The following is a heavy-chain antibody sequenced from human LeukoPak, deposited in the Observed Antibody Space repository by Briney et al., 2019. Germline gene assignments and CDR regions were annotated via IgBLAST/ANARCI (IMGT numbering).Heavy chain of an antibody. J-gene: IGHJ4*02. CDR3: AKVRSSSWAFDY. D-gene: IGHD6-13*01. Sequence: PGGSLRLSCVASGFSFSNYAINWVRQAPGKGLEWVSAISGSGGSTYYADSVKGRFTISRDNSKNTLYLQMNSLRAEDTAVYYCAKVRSSSWAFDYWGQGTLVTVSS. CDR2: ISGSGGST. V-gene: IGHV3-23*01. CDR1: GFSFSNYA.